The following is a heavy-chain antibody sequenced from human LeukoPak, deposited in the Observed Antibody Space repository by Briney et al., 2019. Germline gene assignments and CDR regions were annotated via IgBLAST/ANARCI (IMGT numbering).Heavy chain of an antibody. CDR2: IIPIFGTA. CDR1: GGTFSSYA. CDR3: ASPVTRYGGNF. Sequence: SVKVSCKASGGTFSSYAISWVRQAPGQGLEWMGGIIPIFGTANYAQKFQGRVTITTDESTSTAYMELSSLRAEDTAVYYCASPVTRYGGNFWGQGTLVTVSS. D-gene: IGHD4-23*01. V-gene: IGHV1-69*05. J-gene: IGHJ4*02.